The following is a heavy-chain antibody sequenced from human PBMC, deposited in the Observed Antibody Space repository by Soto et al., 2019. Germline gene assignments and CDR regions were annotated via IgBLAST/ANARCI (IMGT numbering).Heavy chain of an antibody. Sequence: ASVKASCKASGYTFTSYDINWVRQATGQGLEWMGWMNPNSGNTGYAQKFQGRVTMTRNTSISTAYMELSSLRSEDTAVYYCARVNGYSHWFDPWGQGTLVTVSS. CDR3: ARVNGYSHWFDP. D-gene: IGHD4-4*01. J-gene: IGHJ5*02. CDR2: MNPNSGNT. V-gene: IGHV1-8*01. CDR1: GYTFTSYD.